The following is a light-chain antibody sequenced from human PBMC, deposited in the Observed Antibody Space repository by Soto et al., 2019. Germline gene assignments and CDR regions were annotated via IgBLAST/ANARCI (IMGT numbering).Light chain of an antibody. CDR2: AAS. V-gene: IGKV1-16*01. Sequence: DIPMTQSPSSVSASVGDTVNITCRASQGVSTSLAWFQQKPGKPPTFVIYAASRLQTGVPSRFSGSGSGTHFTLTITNLQPEDFTTYYCHHYNYYPFTFGGGTRVDLK. CDR1: QGVSTS. CDR3: HHYNYYPFT. J-gene: IGKJ4*01.